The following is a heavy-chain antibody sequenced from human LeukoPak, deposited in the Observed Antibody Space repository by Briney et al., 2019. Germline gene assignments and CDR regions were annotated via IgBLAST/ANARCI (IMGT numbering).Heavy chain of an antibody. CDR2: IYYGGGT. D-gene: IGHD4-17*01. CDR1: GASIGSYF. V-gene: IGHV4-59*01. CDR3: ARERGDYDSDNWFDS. Sequence: PSETLSLTCTVSGASIGSYFWSCIRQPPGKGLEWIEYIYYGGGTNYNPSFESRITISVDTSRNRISLNLTSVTASDTAIYYCARERGDYDSDNWFDSWGQGTLVTVSS. J-gene: IGHJ5*01.